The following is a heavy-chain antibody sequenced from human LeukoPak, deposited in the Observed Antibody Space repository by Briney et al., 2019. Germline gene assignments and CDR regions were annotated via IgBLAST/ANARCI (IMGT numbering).Heavy chain of an antibody. V-gene: IGHV3-53*01. CDR3: ARGRSSDIVLMVYASRNWFDP. D-gene: IGHD2-8*01. J-gene: IGHJ5*02. CDR1: GFTFNSYA. CDR2: IYSGGST. Sequence: PGGSLRLSCAASGFTFNSYAMSWVRQAPGKGLEWVSVIYSGGSTYYADSVKGRFTISRDNSKNTLYLQMNSLRAEDTAVYYCARGRSSDIVLMVYASRNWFDPWGQGTLVTVSS.